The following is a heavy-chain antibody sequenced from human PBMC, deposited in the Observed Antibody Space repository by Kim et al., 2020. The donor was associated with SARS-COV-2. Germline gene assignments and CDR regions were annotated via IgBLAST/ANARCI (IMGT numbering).Heavy chain of an antibody. CDR2: INPSGGST. D-gene: IGHD6-19*01. Sequence: ASVKVSCKASGYTFTSYYMHWVRQAPGQGLEWMGIINPSGGSTSYAQKFQGRVTMTRDTSTSTVYMELSSLRSEDTAVYYCARQAVAGGWSLRANWFDPWGQGTLVTVSS. J-gene: IGHJ5*02. CDR1: GYTFTSYY. V-gene: IGHV1-46*01. CDR3: ARQAVAGGWSLRANWFDP.